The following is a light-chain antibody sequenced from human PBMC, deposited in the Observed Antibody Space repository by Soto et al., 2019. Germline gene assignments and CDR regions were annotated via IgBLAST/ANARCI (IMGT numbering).Light chain of an antibody. J-gene: IGKJ4*01. CDR3: QQYNNWPALT. V-gene: IGKV3-15*01. CDR2: AAS. Sequence: EIVMTQSPGTLSVSPGERATLSCRASQDIGTNLAWYQQRPGQAPRLLIYAASSRATDIPARFTGRGSGTEFTLTLRSRQSEDFAVYYCQQYNNWPALTVGGGTKVEIK. CDR1: QDIGTN.